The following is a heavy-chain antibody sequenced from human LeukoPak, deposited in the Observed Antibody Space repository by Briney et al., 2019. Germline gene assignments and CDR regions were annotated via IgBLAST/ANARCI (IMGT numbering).Heavy chain of an antibody. CDR3: ARVIYDLDY. J-gene: IGHJ4*02. D-gene: IGHD5/OR15-5a*01. Sequence: ASVKVSCKASGYTFTGYYMHWVRQAPGQGLEWMGWISAYNGNTNYAQKLQGRVTMTTDTSTSTAYMELRSLRSDDTAVYYCARVIYDLDYWGQGTLVTVSS. V-gene: IGHV1-18*04. CDR1: GYTFTGYY. CDR2: ISAYNGNT.